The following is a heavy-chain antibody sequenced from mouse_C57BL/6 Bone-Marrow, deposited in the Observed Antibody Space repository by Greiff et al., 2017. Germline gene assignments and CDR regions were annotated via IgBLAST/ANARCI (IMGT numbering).Heavy chain of an antibody. CDR3: AGRLRDYYAMDY. Sequence: EVQVVESGGDLVKPGGSLKLSCAASGFTFSSYGMSWVRQTPDKRLEWVATISSGGSYTYYPDSVKGRFTISRDNAKNTLYLQMSSLKSEDTAMYYCAGRLRDYYAMDYWGQGTSVTVSS. J-gene: IGHJ4*01. CDR1: GFTFSSYG. V-gene: IGHV5-6*01. CDR2: ISSGGSYT. D-gene: IGHD6-1*01.